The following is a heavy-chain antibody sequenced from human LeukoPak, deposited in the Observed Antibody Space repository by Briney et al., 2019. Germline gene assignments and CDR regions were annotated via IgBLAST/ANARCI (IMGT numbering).Heavy chain of an antibody. CDR2: IYYSGST. J-gene: IGHJ4*02. Sequence: PSETLSLTCTVSGGSISSYYWSWIRQPSGKGLEWIGYIYYSGSTNYNPSLKSRVTISVDTSKNQFSLKLSSVTAADTAVYYCAREALGGLCDYWGQGTLVTVSS. V-gene: IGHV4-59*01. CDR3: AREALGGLCDY. D-gene: IGHD7-27*01. CDR1: GGSISSYY.